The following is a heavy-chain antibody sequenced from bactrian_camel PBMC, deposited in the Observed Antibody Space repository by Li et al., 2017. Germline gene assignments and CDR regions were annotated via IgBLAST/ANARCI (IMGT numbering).Heavy chain of an antibody. CDR1: GFTANSCG. CDR2: IEGTDGST. Sequence: VQLVESGGGLVQPGGSLRLSCTAPGFTANSCGMAWFRQAAGKQRVWISSIEGTDGSTSYADSVKGRFAISKDLAKDTVYLQMISLRPEDTAMYSCKTTGPWCYEWPHGQGTQVTVS. D-gene: IGHD3*01. J-gene: IGHJ4*01. V-gene: IGHV3S44*01.